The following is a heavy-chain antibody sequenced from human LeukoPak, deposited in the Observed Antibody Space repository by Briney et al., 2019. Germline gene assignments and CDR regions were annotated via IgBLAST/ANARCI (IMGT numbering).Heavy chain of an antibody. J-gene: IGHJ3*02. CDR1: GYIFTKYG. D-gene: IGHD3-3*01. Sequence: ASVKISCKASGYIFTKYGFTWVRQAPGQGLEWMGWISAYDGYTNHAQKFQGRVTMTTDSSTTTAYMELRSLRSDDTAVYYCARGHYDFWSGYFLDAFDIWGQGTMVTVSS. CDR3: ARGHYDFWSGYFLDAFDI. CDR2: ISAYDGYT. V-gene: IGHV1-18*01.